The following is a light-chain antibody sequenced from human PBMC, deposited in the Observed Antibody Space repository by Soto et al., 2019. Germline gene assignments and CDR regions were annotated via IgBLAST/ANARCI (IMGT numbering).Light chain of an antibody. Sequence: DIQITQSPSTLSASVGDRVTITVGASQSISSWLAWYQQKPGKAPKLLIYDASSLESGVPSRFSGSGSGTEFTLTISTLQLDHFATYSCAQYNSYALSFGPGTRLEI. CDR3: AQYNSYALS. CDR2: DAS. V-gene: IGKV1-5*01. J-gene: IGKJ5*01. CDR1: QSISSW.